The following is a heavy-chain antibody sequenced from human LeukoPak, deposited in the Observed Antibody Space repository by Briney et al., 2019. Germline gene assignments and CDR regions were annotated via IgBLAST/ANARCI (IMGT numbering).Heavy chain of an antibody. D-gene: IGHD6-13*01. Sequence: QPGGSLRLSCAASGFTFSSYSMNWVRQAPGKGLEWISYISSSSSTISYADSVKGRFTISRDNSKNMLYLQMNSLRAEDKALYYCARDAIAALGGEFDYWGQGTLVTVSS. CDR3: ARDAIAALGGEFDY. V-gene: IGHV3-48*01. J-gene: IGHJ4*02. CDR2: ISSSSSTI. CDR1: GFTFSSYS.